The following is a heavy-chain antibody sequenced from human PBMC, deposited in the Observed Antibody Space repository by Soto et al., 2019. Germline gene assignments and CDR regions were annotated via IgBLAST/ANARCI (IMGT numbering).Heavy chain of an antibody. CDR3: AGRYGGNFDY. V-gene: IGHV4-61*08. D-gene: IGHD1-26*01. J-gene: IGHJ4*02. CDR2: IYYSGST. Sequence: SETLSLTCAVSGGSISSGGYSWSWIRQPPGKGLEWIGYIYYSGSTNYNPSLKSRVTISVDTSKNQFSLKLSSVTAADTAVYYCAGRYGGNFDYWGQGTLVTVSS. CDR1: GGSISSGGYS.